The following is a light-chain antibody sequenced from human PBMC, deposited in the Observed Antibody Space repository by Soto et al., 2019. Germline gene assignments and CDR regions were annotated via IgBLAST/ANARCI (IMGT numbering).Light chain of an antibody. J-gene: IGLJ1*01. CDR1: SSSIGAGYD. CDR2: GNN. Sequence: QSVLTQPPSVSGAPGQRVTISCIGSSSSIGAGYDVHWYQPVPGTAPKLLIYGNNNRPSGVPDRFSGSKSGTSASLAITGLQAADEADYYCQSYDSTLSAYVFGTGTKLT. CDR3: QSYDSTLSAYV. V-gene: IGLV1-40*01.